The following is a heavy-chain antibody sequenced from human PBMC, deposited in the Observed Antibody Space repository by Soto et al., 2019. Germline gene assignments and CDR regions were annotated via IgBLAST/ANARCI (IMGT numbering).Heavy chain of an antibody. CDR1: GYTFTSYG. D-gene: IGHD5-12*01. CDR2: ISAYNGNT. J-gene: IGHJ5*02. Sequence: GASVKVSCKASGYTFTSYGISWVRQAPGQGLEWMGWISAYNGNTNYAQKLQDRVTMTTDTSTSTAYMELRSLRSDDTAVYYCARLLRGYSGNYQLDPWGQGTLVTVSS. CDR3: ARLLRGYSGNYQLDP. V-gene: IGHV1-18*01.